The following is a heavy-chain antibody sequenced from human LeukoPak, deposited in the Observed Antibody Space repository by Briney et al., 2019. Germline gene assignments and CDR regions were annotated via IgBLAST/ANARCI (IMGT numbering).Heavy chain of an antibody. J-gene: IGHJ6*03. CDR2: IKQDGSEK. CDR1: GGSFSGYY. Sequence: ETLSLTCAVYGGSFSGYYWSWVRQAPGKGLEWVANIKQDGSEKYYVDSVKGRFTISRDNAKNSLYLQMNSLRAEDTAVYYCARGAKEWLLPYYYYYYMDVWGKGTTVTVSS. V-gene: IGHV3-7*01. D-gene: IGHD3-22*01. CDR3: ARGAKEWLLPYYYYYYMDV.